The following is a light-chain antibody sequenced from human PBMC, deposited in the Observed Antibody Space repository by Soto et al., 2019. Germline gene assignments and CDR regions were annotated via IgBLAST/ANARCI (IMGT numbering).Light chain of an antibody. CDR3: AAWDATLSGYV. J-gene: IGLJ1*01. CDR1: SSNIGTDD. V-gene: IGLV1-47*01. CDR2: KNN. Sequence: QPVLTQPPSASGTPGQRVTISCSGSSSNIGTDDVFWYLQFPGTAPKLLIYKNNQRPSGVSDRFSGSKSGTSASLAISGLRSEDEADYYCAAWDATLSGYVFGTGTQLTVL.